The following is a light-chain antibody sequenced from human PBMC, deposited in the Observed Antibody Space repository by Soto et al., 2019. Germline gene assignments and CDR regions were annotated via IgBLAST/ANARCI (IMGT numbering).Light chain of an antibody. CDR2: DAS. V-gene: IGKV3-11*01. J-gene: IGKJ1*01. CDR1: QSVSRH. CDR3: QQRSNWPRT. Sequence: TQSPSTLSASVSDRVTITCRASQSVSRHLAWYQQKPGQAPSPLIYDASNRATGLPARFSGSGSGTDFTLTISSLEPEDFAVYYCQQRSNWPRTFGQGTKVDIK.